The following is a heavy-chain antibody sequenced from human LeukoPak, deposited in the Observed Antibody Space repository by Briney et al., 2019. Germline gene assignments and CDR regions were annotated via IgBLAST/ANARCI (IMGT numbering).Heavy chain of an antibody. CDR2: IYPDDSDT. Sequence: GESLKISCKGSGYTFTTYWIAWVRQMPGKGLEWMGIIYPDDSDTRYSPSFQGQVTISADKSISTAYLQWSSLKASDTAIYFCARSYCSSTSCSYFDYWGQGTLVTVSS. V-gene: IGHV5-51*01. J-gene: IGHJ4*02. CDR3: ARSYCSSTSCSYFDY. CDR1: GYTFTTYW. D-gene: IGHD2-2*01.